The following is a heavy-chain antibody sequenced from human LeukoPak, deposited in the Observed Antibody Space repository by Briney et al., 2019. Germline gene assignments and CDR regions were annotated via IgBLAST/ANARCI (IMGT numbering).Heavy chain of an antibody. D-gene: IGHD3-22*01. J-gene: IGHJ4*02. CDR2: IYYGGST. CDR3: WANYYDSSGYSYFDY. CDR1: GGSISSGDYY. V-gene: IGHV4-30-4*01. Sequence: SQTLSLTCTVSGGSISSGDYYWSWIRQPPGKGLEWIGYIYYGGSTYYNPSLKSRVTISVDTSKNQFSLKLSSVTAADTAVYYCWANYYDSSGYSYFDYWGQGTLVTVSS.